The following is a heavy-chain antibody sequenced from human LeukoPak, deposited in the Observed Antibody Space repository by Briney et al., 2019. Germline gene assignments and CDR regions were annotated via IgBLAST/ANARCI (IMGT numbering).Heavy chain of an antibody. D-gene: IGHD6-6*01. Sequence: NPSETLSLTCTVSGGSISSYYWSWIRQPPGKGLEWIGYIYYSGSTNYNPSLKSRVTMSVDTPKNQFSLKLTSVTAADTAVYYCARQSIAARGYYYYMDVWGKGTTVTVSS. CDR3: ARQSIAARGYYYYMDV. V-gene: IGHV4-59*08. CDR1: GGSISSYY. J-gene: IGHJ6*03. CDR2: IYYSGST.